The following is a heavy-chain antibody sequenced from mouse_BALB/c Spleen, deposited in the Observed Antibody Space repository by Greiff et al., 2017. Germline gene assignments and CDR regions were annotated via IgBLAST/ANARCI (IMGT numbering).Heavy chain of an antibody. D-gene: IGHD1-1*01. CDR3: ARHYGSSPYYFDY. J-gene: IGHJ2*01. V-gene: IGHV14-3*02. CDR1: GFNIKDTY. Sequence: VQLKESGAELVKPGASVKLSCTASGFNIKDTYMHWVKQRPEQGLEWIGRIDPANGNTKYDPKFQGKATITADTSSNTAYLQLSSLTSEDTAVYYCARHYGSSPYYFDYWGQGTTLTVSS. CDR2: IDPANGNT.